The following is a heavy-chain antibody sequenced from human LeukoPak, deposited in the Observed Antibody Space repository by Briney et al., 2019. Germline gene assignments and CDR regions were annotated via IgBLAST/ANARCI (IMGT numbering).Heavy chain of an antibody. D-gene: IGHD3-10*01. V-gene: IGHV1-46*01. CDR2: INPNGGRT. Sequence: KPGGSLRLSCAASGFTFSSHAMHWVRQAPGQGLEWMGGINPNGGRTTYPQKFQGRVTLTKDTSTSTVYMELSGLKSEDTAVYYCARGGFIMKVDIDNWGQGTLVTVSS. J-gene: IGHJ4*02. CDR1: GFTFSSHA. CDR3: ARGGFIMKVDIDN.